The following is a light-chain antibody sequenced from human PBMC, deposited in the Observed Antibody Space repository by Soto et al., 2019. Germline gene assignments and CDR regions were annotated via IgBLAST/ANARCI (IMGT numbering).Light chain of an antibody. CDR2: YDD. J-gene: IGLJ2*01. V-gene: IGLV1-36*01. CDR3: AAWDDSLNGPV. Sequence: QSVLTQPPSVSEAPRQRVTISGSGSSSNIGNNAENWYQQLPGKAPKLLIYYDDLLPSGVSDRFSGSKSGTSASLAISGLQSEDEADYYCAAWDDSLNGPVFGGGTKLTVL. CDR1: SSNIGNNA.